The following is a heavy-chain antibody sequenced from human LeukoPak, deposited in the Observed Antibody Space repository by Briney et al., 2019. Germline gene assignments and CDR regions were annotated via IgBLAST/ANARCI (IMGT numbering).Heavy chain of an antibody. CDR3: AKDVAAPGWFDP. Sequence: PGGSLRLSCAASGLTFDDYAMHGVRQAPGKGLEGVSGISWNSGSIGYADSVKGRFTISRDNAKNSLYLQMNSLRAEDTALYYCAKDVAAPGWFDPWGQGTLVTVSS. CDR1: GLTFDDYA. CDR2: ISWNSGSI. V-gene: IGHV3-9*01. D-gene: IGHD6-13*01. J-gene: IGHJ5*02.